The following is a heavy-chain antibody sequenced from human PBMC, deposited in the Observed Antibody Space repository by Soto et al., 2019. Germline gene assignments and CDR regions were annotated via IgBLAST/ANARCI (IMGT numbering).Heavy chain of an antibody. J-gene: IGHJ4*01. CDR2: MSGDGRT. V-gene: IGHV3-23*01. CDR3: LKWHTFNFDSLPFTGFDF. Sequence: GVSLRLSGVGSGFTFSDSVRAWVRQAPGKGLEWLSVMSGDGRTRYGLCVTCRFSSSRGNSNNTLHFQMSSLRAEDAAAYYCLKWHTFNFDSLPFTGFDFWGQGTQVTVSS. CDR1: GFTFSDSV. D-gene: IGHD3-9*01.